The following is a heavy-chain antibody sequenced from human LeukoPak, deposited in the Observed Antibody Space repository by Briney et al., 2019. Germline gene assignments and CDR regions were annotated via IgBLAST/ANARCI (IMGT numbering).Heavy chain of an antibody. D-gene: IGHD5-18*01. J-gene: IGHJ3*02. V-gene: IGHV3-23*01. CDR2: ISGSGGST. CDR1: GFTFSSYA. CDR3: ARDDSYGYLESGAFDI. Sequence: PGGSLRLSCAASGFTFSSYAMSWVRQAPGKGLEWVSAISGSGGSTYYADSVKGRFTISRDNSKNTLYLQMNSLRAEDTAVYYCARDDSYGYLESGAFDIWGQGTMVTVSS.